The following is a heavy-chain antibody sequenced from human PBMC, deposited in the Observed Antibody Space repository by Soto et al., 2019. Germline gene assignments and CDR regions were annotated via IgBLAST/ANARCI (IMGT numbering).Heavy chain of an antibody. Sequence: ASVKVSCKASGYTFTSYDINWVRQATGQGLKWMGWMNPNSGNTGYAQKFQGRVTMTRNTSISTAYMELSSLRSEDTAVYYCARGRNDILTGDAFDIWGQGTMVTVSS. CDR1: GYTFTSYD. V-gene: IGHV1-8*01. J-gene: IGHJ3*02. D-gene: IGHD3-9*01. CDR3: ARGRNDILTGDAFDI. CDR2: MNPNSGNT.